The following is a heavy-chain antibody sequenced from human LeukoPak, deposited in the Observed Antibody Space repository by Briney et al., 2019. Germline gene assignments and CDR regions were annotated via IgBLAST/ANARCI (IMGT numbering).Heavy chain of an antibody. V-gene: IGHV1-8*01. CDR1: GYTFTSYD. CDR3: ARSRDILTGYYYY. Sequence: GASVKVSCKASGYTFTSYDINWVRQATGQGLEWMGWMNPNSGNTGYAQKFQGRVTMTRNTSISTAHMELSSLRSEDTAVYYCARSRDILTGYYYYWGQGTLVTVSS. CDR2: MNPNSGNT. D-gene: IGHD3-9*01. J-gene: IGHJ4*02.